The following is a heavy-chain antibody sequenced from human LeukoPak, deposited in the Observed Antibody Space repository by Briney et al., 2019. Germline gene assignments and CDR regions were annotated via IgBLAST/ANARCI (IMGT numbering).Heavy chain of an antibody. J-gene: IGHJ4*02. CDR3: VRQGLQSGTYPAY. CDR1: GYTFNNYW. Sequence: SGESRKISCKASGYTFNNYWIGWVRQMPGRGLEWMGMLYPDGSATTYHPSFEGRVTISADKSVTTAYLEWNSLKASDTALYYCVRQGLQSGTYPAYWGPGTLVTVSS. V-gene: IGHV5-51*01. D-gene: IGHD1-26*01. CDR2: LYPDGSAT.